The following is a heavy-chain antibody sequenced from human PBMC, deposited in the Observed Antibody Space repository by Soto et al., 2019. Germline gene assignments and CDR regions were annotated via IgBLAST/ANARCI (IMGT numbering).Heavy chain of an antibody. CDR3: ARDIRGTMAF. CDR2: IIPIFGTA. Sequence: GASVKVSCKASGGTFSSYAISWVRQAPGQGLEWMGGIIPIFGTANYAQKFQGRVTITADESTSTAYMELSSLRSEDTAVYYCARDIRGTMAFWGQGTLVTVSS. D-gene: IGHD3-10*01. V-gene: IGHV1-69*13. CDR1: GGTFSSYA. J-gene: IGHJ4*02.